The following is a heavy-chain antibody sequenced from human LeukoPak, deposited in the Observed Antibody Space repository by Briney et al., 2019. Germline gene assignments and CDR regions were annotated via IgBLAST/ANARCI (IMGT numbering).Heavy chain of an antibody. V-gene: IGHV3-30*18. CDR2: ISDDGTTK. Sequence: AGGSLRLSCAASGFTFSRSGMHWVRQAPGKGLEWVSVISDDGTTKYYADSVKGRFTISRDNSKNTLYLQMNSLRAEDTAVYYCAKGWSITIFGVDQLRDAFDIWGQGTMVTVSS. CDR3: AKGWSITIFGVDQLRDAFDI. J-gene: IGHJ3*02. D-gene: IGHD3-3*01. CDR1: GFTFSRSG.